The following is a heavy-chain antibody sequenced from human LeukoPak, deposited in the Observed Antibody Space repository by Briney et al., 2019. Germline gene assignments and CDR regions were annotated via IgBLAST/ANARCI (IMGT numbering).Heavy chain of an antibody. CDR1: AESFSAYY. V-gene: IGHV4-34*01. J-gene: IGHJ6*03. CDR2: INHSGST. Sequence: SETLSLTCGVNAESFSAYYWSWIRQPPGKRLEWIGEINHSGSTNYNPSLKSRVTISLDTSNNQFSLKLSSVTAADTAVYYCARGPYSSGWYVVNYMDVWGKGTTVTVSS. CDR3: ARGPYSSGWYVVNYMDV. D-gene: IGHD6-19*01.